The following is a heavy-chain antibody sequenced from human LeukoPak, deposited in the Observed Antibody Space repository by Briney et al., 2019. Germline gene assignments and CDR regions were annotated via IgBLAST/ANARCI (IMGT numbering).Heavy chain of an antibody. Sequence: SETLSLTCAVYGGSFSGYYWSSIRQPPGKGLEWIGEINHSGSTNYNPPLKSRVTISVDTSKNQFSLKLSSVTAAVTAVYYCARTRGYCSGGSCYPTYYYYYMDVWGKGTTVTVSS. CDR3: ARTRGYCSGGSCYPTYYYYYMDV. CDR2: INHSGST. D-gene: IGHD2-15*01. V-gene: IGHV4-34*01. CDR1: GGSFSGYY. J-gene: IGHJ6*03.